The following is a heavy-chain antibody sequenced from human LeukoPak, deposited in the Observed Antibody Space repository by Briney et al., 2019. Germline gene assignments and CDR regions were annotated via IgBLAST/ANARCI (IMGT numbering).Heavy chain of an antibody. D-gene: IGHD6-19*01. J-gene: IGHJ4*02. V-gene: IGHV1-69*02. CDR2: IIPILGIA. Sequence: GASVKVSCKASGGTFSSYTISWVRQAPGQGLEWMGRIIPILGIANYAQKFQGRVTITADKSTSTAYMELSSLRSEDTAVYYCARAVAGTGYFDYWGQGTLSPSPQ. CDR3: ARAVAGTGYFDY. CDR1: GGTFSSYT.